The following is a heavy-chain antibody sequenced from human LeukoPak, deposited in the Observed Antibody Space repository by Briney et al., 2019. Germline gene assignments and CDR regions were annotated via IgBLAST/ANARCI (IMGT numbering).Heavy chain of an antibody. CDR2: IIPILGIA. Sequence: SVKVSCKVSGGSFSTYAISWVRQAPGQGLEWMGRIIPILGIANNAQKLQGRVTITADKSTSTAYMELNNLTYEDTAVYYCARAHDSYYYGSGSPSMDVWGQGTTVTVSS. CDR1: GGSFSTYA. J-gene: IGHJ6*02. V-gene: IGHV1-69*04. D-gene: IGHD3-10*01. CDR3: ARAHDSYYYGSGSPSMDV.